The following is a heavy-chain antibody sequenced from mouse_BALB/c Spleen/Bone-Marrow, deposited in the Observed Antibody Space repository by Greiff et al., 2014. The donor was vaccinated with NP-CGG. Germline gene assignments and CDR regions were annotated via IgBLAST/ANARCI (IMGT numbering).Heavy chain of an antibody. CDR1: GNSITSGY. V-gene: IGHV3-8*02. D-gene: IGHD1-1*01. CDR2: ISHSGST. Sequence: VQLQQSGPSLVKPPQTLSLTCSVTGNSITSGYWNWIRKFPGNKFEYMGYISHSGSTYYNPSLKSRISITRDTSKNQFYLQLNSVTTEDTATYYCARDYGSSFDYWGQGTTLTVSS. J-gene: IGHJ2*01. CDR3: ARDYGSSFDY.